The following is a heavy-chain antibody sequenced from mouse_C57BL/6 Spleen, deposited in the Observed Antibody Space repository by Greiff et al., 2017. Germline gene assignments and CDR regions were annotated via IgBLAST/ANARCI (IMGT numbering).Heavy chain of an antibody. CDR2: IHPNSGST. Sequence: VQLQQPGAELVKPGASVKLSCKASGYTFTSYWMHWVKQRPGQGLEWIGMIHPNSGSTNYNEKFKSKATLTVDKSSSTAYMQLSSLTSEDSAVYYCARRGDYYGSSFDYWGQGTTLTVSS. CDR3: ARRGDYYGSSFDY. CDR1: GYTFTSYW. V-gene: IGHV1-64*01. J-gene: IGHJ2*01. D-gene: IGHD1-1*01.